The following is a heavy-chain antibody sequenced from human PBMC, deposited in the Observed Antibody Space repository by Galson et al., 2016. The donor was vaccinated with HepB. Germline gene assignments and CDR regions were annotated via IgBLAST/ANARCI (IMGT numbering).Heavy chain of an antibody. V-gene: IGHV3-11*06. CDR3: ARVGSLAGSGTYDY. J-gene: IGHJ4*02. CDR2: ISGSGSDT. Sequence: SLRLSCAVSGFTFSDFYMSWLRQAPGKGLEWLSYISGSGSDTIHADSLKGRFTISSDDAENSLFLQIHSLGVEDTAVYYCARVGSLAGSGTYDYWGQGTLVTVSS. D-gene: IGHD3-10*01. CDR1: GFTFSDFY.